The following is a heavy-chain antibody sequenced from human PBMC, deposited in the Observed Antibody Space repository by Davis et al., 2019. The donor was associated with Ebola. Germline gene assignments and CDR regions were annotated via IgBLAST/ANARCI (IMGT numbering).Heavy chain of an antibody. CDR2: IYHSGST. Sequence: PSETLSLTCTVSGYSISSGYYWGWIRQPPGKGLEWIGSIYHSGSTYYNPSLKSRVTISVDTSKNQFSLKLSSVTAADTAVYYCASALGYSSGGLFDYWGQGTLVTVSS. CDR3: ASALGYSSGGLFDY. V-gene: IGHV4-38-2*02. CDR1: GYSISSGYY. D-gene: IGHD6-19*01. J-gene: IGHJ4*02.